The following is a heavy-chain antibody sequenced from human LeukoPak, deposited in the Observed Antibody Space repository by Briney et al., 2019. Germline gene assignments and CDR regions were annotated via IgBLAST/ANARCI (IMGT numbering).Heavy chain of an antibody. CDR2: ISYDGNNK. CDR3: GTFPK. Sequence: PGRSLRLSCAASGFTFSSYAMHWLRQAPGKGLEWVAVISYDGNNKYYADSVKGRFTISRDNSKNTLYLQMNSLRAEDTALSYCGTFPKWGQGTLVTVSS. J-gene: IGHJ4*02. CDR1: GFTFSSYA. V-gene: IGHV3-30-3*01. D-gene: IGHD2/OR15-2a*01.